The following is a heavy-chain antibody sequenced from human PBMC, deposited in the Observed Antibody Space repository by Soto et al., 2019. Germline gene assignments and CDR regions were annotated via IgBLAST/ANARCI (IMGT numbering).Heavy chain of an antibody. CDR2: INPNSGGT. J-gene: IGHJ4*02. Sequence: ASVKVSCKASGYTFTSYYMHWVRQAPGQGLEWMGWINPNSGGTNYAQKFQGWVTMTRDTSISTAYMELSRLRSDDTAVYYCARDGVWFGELAYYFDYWGQGTLVTVSS. CDR1: GYTFTSYY. CDR3: ARDGVWFGELAYYFDY. V-gene: IGHV1-2*04. D-gene: IGHD3-10*01.